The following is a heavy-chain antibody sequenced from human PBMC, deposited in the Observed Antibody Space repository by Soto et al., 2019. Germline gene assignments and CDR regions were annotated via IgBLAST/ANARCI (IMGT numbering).Heavy chain of an antibody. Sequence: PGGTLRLSXAASALSLSSYGMHRVRQAPGKGLEWVAVISYDGSNKYYADSVKGRFTISRDNSKNTLYLQMNSLRAEDTAVYYCAKDYYETSGYYYGMGVWGQVTTGAVSS. D-gene: IGHD3-22*01. J-gene: IGHJ6*02. CDR3: AKDYYETSGYYYGMGV. CDR2: ISYDGSNK. V-gene: IGHV3-30*18. CDR1: ALSLSSYG.